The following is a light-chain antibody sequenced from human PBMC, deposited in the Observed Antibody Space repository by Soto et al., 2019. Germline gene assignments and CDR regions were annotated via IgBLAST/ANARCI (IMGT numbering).Light chain of an antibody. CDR2: DVS. CDR1: SSDVGYYNY. CDR3: SSFKGTNSFV. V-gene: IGLV2-11*01. Sequence: QSVLTQPRSVSGSPGQSVTISCTGTSSDVGYYNYVSWYQQYPGKAPKLMIYDVSGRPSGVPDRFSGSKSGNTASLTISGLQADDEANYYCSSFKGTNSFVFGTGTKVTVL. J-gene: IGLJ1*01.